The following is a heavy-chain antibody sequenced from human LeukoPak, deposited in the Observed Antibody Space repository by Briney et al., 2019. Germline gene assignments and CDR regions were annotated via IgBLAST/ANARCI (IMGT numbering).Heavy chain of an antibody. CDR3: ARFGYVAAVDV. Sequence: GGSLRLSCAASGLTFSSYWVTWVRQAPGKGLEWVANISPDGNRENYVDSVKGRFSISRDNAKNSLFLQMHSLRAEDTAVYHCARFGYVAAVDVWGQGTPVTVSS. D-gene: IGHD2-15*01. J-gene: IGHJ4*02. CDR1: GLTFSSYW. CDR2: ISPDGNRE. V-gene: IGHV3-7*01.